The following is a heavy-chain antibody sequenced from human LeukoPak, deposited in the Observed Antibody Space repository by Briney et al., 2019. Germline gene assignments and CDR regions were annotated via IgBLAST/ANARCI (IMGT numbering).Heavy chain of an antibody. CDR1: GFSFSSYW. Sequence: GGSLRLSCEASGFSFSSYWMSWVRQAPGKGPEWVANIKQDESEKYSVDSVKGRFTISRDNAKNSLYLQMNSLRAEDTAVYYCARDAHPSQGWFPIPPYDAFDIWGQGTMVTVSS. CDR3: ARDAHPSQGWFPIPPYDAFDI. V-gene: IGHV3-7*01. J-gene: IGHJ3*02. CDR2: IKQDESEK. D-gene: IGHD2-15*01.